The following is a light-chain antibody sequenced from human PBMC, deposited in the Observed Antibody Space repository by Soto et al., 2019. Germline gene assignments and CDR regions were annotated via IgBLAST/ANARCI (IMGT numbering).Light chain of an antibody. CDR2: KAS. CDR3: QEYDTYRT. CDR1: QSLRSW. Sequence: DIQMTQSPSTLSASVGDSVTITCRASQSLRSWLAWYQQKPGKPPTILIYKASTLETGVPSRFSGSGSGTEFTLTINSLQPDDSATYYCQEYDTYRTFGQGTKVDIK. J-gene: IGKJ1*01. V-gene: IGKV1-5*03.